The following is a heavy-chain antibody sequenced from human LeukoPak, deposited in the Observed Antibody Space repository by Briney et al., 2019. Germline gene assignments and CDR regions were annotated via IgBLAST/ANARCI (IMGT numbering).Heavy chain of an antibody. V-gene: IGHV1-69*13. CDR1: GYTFTSYA. J-gene: IGHJ4*02. CDR2: IIPIFGTA. Sequence: VASVKVSCTASGYTFTSYAISWVRQAPGQGLEWMGGIIPIFGTANYAQKFQGRVTITADESTSTAYMELSSLRSEDTAVYYCARDRPTTPLGLDYWGQGTLVTVSS. D-gene: IGHD2-15*01. CDR3: ARDRPTTPLGLDY.